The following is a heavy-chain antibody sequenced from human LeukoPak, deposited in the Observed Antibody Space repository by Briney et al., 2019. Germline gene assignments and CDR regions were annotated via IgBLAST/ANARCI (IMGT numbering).Heavy chain of an antibody. CDR3: ARARIAARPRGPNKSPFAEYFQH. CDR1: GGSISSYY. CDR2: INHSGST. V-gene: IGHV4-34*01. D-gene: IGHD6-6*01. Sequence: KTSETLSLTCTVSGGSISSYYWSWIRQPPGKGLEWIGEINHSGSTNYNPSLKSRVTISVDTSKNQFSLKLSSVTAADTAVYYCARARIAARPRGPNKSPFAEYFQHWGQGTLVTVSS. J-gene: IGHJ1*01.